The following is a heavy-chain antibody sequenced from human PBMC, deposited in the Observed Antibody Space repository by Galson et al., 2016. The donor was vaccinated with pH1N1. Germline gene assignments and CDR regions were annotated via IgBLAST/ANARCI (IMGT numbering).Heavy chain of an antibody. Sequence: PALVKPTQTLTLICTFSGFSLSTSGVGVGWIRQPPGKALEWLVVIYWNDDKRYSPSLKSRLTITKDTSKNQVVLTMTNMDPVDTATYYCAHSTYGDYSGYFQHWGQGTLVTVSS. CDR3: AHSTYGDYSGYFQH. V-gene: IGHV2-5*01. CDR1: GFSLSTSGVG. J-gene: IGHJ1*01. D-gene: IGHD4-17*01. CDR2: IYWNDDK.